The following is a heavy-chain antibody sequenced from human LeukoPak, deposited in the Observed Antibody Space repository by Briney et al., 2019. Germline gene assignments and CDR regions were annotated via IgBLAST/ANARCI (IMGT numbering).Heavy chain of an antibody. Sequence: SETLSLTCTVSGYSISSGYYWGWIRQPPGKGPEWIGSIYHSGSTYHNPSLKSRVTISVDTSKNQFSLKLNSVTAADTAVYYCARFLVYSYGAFDFWGQGTMVTVSS. CDR3: ARFLVYSYGAFDF. J-gene: IGHJ3*01. CDR2: IYHSGST. CDR1: GYSISSGYY. D-gene: IGHD5-18*01. V-gene: IGHV4-38-2*02.